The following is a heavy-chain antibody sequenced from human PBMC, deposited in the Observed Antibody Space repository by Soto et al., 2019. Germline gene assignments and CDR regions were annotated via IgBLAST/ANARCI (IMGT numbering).Heavy chain of an antibody. V-gene: IGHV4-30-2*01. Sequence: PSETLSLTCTVSGDSISSGGYSWSWIRQPPGKGLEWVGYIDRSGSTYYNPSLQSRVTISVDRSSHQFSLSLTSVTAADTAFYYCARDGAWRGFDYWGQGTLVTVSS. CDR3: ARDGAWRGFDY. D-gene: IGHD1-26*01. CDR2: IDRSGST. CDR1: GDSISSGGYS. J-gene: IGHJ4*02.